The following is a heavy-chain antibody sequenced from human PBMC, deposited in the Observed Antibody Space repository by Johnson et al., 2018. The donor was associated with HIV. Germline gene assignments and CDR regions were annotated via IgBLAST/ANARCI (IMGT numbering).Heavy chain of an antibody. V-gene: IGHV3-30*14. CDR3: ARDGGVKGKGAFDI. J-gene: IGHJ3*02. CDR2: TPYDGTNK. CDR1: GFTFRSYS. Sequence: QVQLVESGGGVVQSGRSLRLSCAASGFTFRSYSMHWVRQAPGKGLEWVAVTPYDGTNKNYADSVKGRFTISRDNSKNTLYLQMNSLRAEDTALYYCARDGGVKGKGAFDIWGQGTMVTVSS. D-gene: IGHD3-16*01.